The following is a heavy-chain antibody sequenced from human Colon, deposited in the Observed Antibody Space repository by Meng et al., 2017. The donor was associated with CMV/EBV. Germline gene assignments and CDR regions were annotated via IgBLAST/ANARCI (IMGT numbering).Heavy chain of an antibody. CDR2: IIPILDTP. V-gene: IGHV1-69*04. CDR1: GGTFSKYV. Sequence: SVKVSCKASGGTFSKYVISWVRQAPGQGLEWMGRIIPILDTPNYAQRFQGRVTITADKSTNTVYMELSSLRYEDTAAYYCAKRQEDSSGWFLDWGQGTLVSVSS. J-gene: IGHJ4*02. D-gene: IGHD6-19*01. CDR3: AKRQEDSSGWFLD.